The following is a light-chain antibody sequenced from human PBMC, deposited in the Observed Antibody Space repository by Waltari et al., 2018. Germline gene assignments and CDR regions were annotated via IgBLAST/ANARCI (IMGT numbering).Light chain of an antibody. CDR2: ENT. J-gene: IGLJ3*02. CDR3: QSYDNSLRGSVL. CDR1: DSNVASFG. V-gene: IGLV1-40*01. Sequence: QSVLTQAPSMSGAPGQRVTISCTGDDSNVASFGVHWYQHLPGRVPKPLIYENTHGPSGVPDRFSVSKSGTSASLASEGLQPEDEGDYYCQSYDNSLRGSVLFGGGTKVTV.